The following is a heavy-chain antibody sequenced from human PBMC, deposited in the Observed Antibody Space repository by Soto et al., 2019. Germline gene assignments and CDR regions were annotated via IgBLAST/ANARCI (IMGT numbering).Heavy chain of an antibody. Sequence: PGESLKISCKGSGYSFTSYWIGWVRQMPGKGLEWMGIIYPGDSDTRYSPSFQGQVTISADKSISTAYLQWSSLKASDTAMYYCATMEYRPPASSSSLNYYYYYGMDVWGQGTTVTVSS. D-gene: IGHD6-6*01. CDR1: GYSFTSYW. CDR3: ATMEYRPPASSSSLNYYYYYGMDV. CDR2: IYPGDSDT. J-gene: IGHJ6*02. V-gene: IGHV5-51*01.